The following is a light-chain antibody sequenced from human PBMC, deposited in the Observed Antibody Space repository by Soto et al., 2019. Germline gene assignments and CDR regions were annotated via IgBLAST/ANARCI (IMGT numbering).Light chain of an antibody. V-gene: IGLV2-14*03. J-gene: IGLJ3*02. CDR3: SSSASDNTLV. CDR1: SSDVGGTNF. Sequence: QSVLTQPASVSGSPGQSITISCTGTSSDVGGTNFVSWYQQHPGKAPKLIIYEVSKRPAGLSNRFSASKSATTASLTIFGVQAEDEADYFCSSSASDNTLVFGGGTKLTVL. CDR2: EVS.